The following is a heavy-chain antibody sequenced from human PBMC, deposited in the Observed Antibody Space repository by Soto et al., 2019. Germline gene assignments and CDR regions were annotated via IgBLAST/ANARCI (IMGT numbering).Heavy chain of an antibody. CDR2: INPNSGGT. CDR3: ARSDSLSTVTTGLQALPTREPDY. V-gene: IGHV1-2*04. Sequence: ASVKVSCKASGYTFTGYYMHWVRQAPGQGLEWMGWINPNSGGTNYAQKFQGWVTMTRDTSISTAYMELSRLRSDDTAVYYCARSDSLSTVTTGLQALPTREPDYWGQGTLVTVSS. J-gene: IGHJ4*02. CDR1: GYTFTGYY. D-gene: IGHD4-17*01.